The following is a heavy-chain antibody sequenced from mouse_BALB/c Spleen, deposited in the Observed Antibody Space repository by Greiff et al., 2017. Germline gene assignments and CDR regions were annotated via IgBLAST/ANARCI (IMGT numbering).Heavy chain of an antibody. Sequence: DVKLQESGAELVKPGASVKLSCTASGFNIKDTYMHWVKQRPEQGLEWIGRIDPANGNTKYDPKFQGKATITADTSSNTAYLQLSSLTSEDTAVYYCARGWDGAMDYWGQGTSVTVSS. CDR2: IDPANGNT. D-gene: IGHD4-1*01. CDR3: ARGWDGAMDY. J-gene: IGHJ4*01. CDR1: GFNIKDTY. V-gene: IGHV14-3*02.